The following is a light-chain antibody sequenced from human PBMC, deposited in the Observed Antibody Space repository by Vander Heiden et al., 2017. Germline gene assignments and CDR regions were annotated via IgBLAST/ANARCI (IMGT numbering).Light chain of an antibody. J-gene: IGLJ2*01. CDR2: DVS. V-gene: IGLV2-11*01. Sequence: GQSVTISCTGTSSDVGDYNYVSWYQQHPGKAPKLMIYDVSKRPSGVPDRFSGSKSGNTASLTISGLQAEDEADYYCCSYAGSYTLVFGGGTKLTVL. CDR3: CSYAGSYTLV. CDR1: SSDVGDYNY.